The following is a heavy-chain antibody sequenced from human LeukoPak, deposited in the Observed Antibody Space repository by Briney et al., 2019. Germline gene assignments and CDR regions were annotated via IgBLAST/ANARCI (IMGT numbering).Heavy chain of an antibody. J-gene: IGHJ4*02. Sequence: GGSLRLPCAASGFTFSSYAMSWVRQAPGKGLEWVSAISGSGGSTYYADSVKGRFTISRDNSKNTLYLQMNSLRAEDTAVYYCAKGVTQYYYDSSGYLDYWGQGTLVTVSS. D-gene: IGHD3-22*01. V-gene: IGHV3-23*01. CDR3: AKGVTQYYYDSSGYLDY. CDR1: GFTFSSYA. CDR2: ISGSGGST.